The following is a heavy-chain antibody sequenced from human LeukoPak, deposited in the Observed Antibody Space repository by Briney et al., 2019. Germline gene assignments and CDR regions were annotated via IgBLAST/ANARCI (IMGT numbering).Heavy chain of an antibody. J-gene: IGHJ6*03. D-gene: IGHD2-2*01. CDR2: IYRSGST. CDR1: GYSISSGYY. Sequence: SETLSLTCTVSGYSISSGYYWVWIRQPPGKGLEWIGSIYRSGSTNYNPSLKSRVTISVDTSKNQFSLKVNSVTAADTALYYCARGDCSSTICYSPMDVWGKGTRSPSP. V-gene: IGHV4-38-2*02. CDR3: ARGDCSSTICYSPMDV.